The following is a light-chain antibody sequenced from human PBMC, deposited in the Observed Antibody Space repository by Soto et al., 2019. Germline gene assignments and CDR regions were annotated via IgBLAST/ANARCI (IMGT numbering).Light chain of an antibody. J-gene: IGLJ2*01. CDR3: SSYTSSFTII. CDR1: SSDVGGYNY. CDR2: EVS. Sequence: QSALTQPASVSGSPGQSITFSCTGTSSDVGGYNYVSWYQHHPGKAPRLMIYEVSNRPSGVSDRFSGSQSGNTASLTISGLQPEDEADYYCSSYTSSFTIIFGGGTKLTVL. V-gene: IGLV2-14*01.